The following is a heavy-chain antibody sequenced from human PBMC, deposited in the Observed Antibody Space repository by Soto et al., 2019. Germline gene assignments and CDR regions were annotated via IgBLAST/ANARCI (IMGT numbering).Heavy chain of an antibody. CDR3: ARDRRGVLDP. CDR1: GFTFSDYD. CDR2: ISASGRTT. V-gene: IGHV3-23*01. Sequence: EVQLLGSGGGLVQPGGSLRLSCAASGFTFSDYDMSWVRQAPGKGLEWVSAISASGRTTYYADSVKGRFTISRDSSKGTLYLQMNSPRGEDTALFYCARDRRGVLDPWGQGIPVTVSS. J-gene: IGHJ5*02.